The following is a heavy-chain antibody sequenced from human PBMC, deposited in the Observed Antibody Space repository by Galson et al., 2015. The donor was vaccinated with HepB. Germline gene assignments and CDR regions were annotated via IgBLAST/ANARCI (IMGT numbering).Heavy chain of an antibody. J-gene: IGHJ6*02. D-gene: IGHD6-19*01. CDR3: ARDFRSRGWYYYYGMDV. Sequence: SLRLSCAASGFTFSSYSMNWVRQAPGKGLEWVSYISSSSSTIYYADSVKGRFTISRDNAKNSLYLQMNSLRDEDTAVYYCARDFRSRGWYYYYGMDVWGQGTTVTVSS. CDR1: GFTFSSYS. CDR2: ISSSSSTI. V-gene: IGHV3-48*02.